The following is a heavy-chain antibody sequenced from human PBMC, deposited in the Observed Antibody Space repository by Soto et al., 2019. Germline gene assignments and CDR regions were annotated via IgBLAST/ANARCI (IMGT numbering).Heavy chain of an antibody. CDR2: IFYLGSS. J-gene: IGHJ4*02. CDR3: ARVPHQYYYDSSGYYYGPGYFDY. Sequence: SETLSLTCTVSGDSIISSDFYWGWVRQPPGKGLEWIGSIFYLGSSYYNPSLKSRVTMSVDTSKNQFSLKLSSVTAADTAVYYCARVPHQYYYDSSGYYYGPGYFDYWGQGTLVTVSS. V-gene: IGHV4-39*07. D-gene: IGHD3-22*01. CDR1: GDSIISSDFY.